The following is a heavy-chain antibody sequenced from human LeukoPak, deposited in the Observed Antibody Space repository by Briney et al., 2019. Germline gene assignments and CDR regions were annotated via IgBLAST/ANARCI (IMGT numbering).Heavy chain of an antibody. Sequence: SETLSLTCTVSGGSISSYYWSWIRQPPGKGLGWIGYIYYSGSTNYNPSLKSRVTISVDTSKNQFSLKLSSVTAADTAVYYCARSPYDFWSGYTMTNWFDPWGQGTLVTVSS. D-gene: IGHD3-3*01. J-gene: IGHJ5*02. V-gene: IGHV4-59*01. CDR1: GGSISSYY. CDR2: IYYSGST. CDR3: ARSPYDFWSGYTMTNWFDP.